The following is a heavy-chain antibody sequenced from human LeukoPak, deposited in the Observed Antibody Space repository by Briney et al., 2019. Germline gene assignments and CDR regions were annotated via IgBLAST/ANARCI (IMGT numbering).Heavy chain of an antibody. CDR2: FDPEDGET. V-gene: IGHV1-24*01. Sequence: ASVKVSCKVSGYTLTELSMHWVRQAPGKGLEWMGGFDPEDGETIYAQKFQGRVTMTEDTSTDTAYMELSSLRSEDTAVYYCATVPVTPALGVYYGMDVWGQGTTVTVSS. CDR1: GYTLTELS. CDR3: ATVPVTPALGVYYGMDV. J-gene: IGHJ6*02. D-gene: IGHD1-14*01.